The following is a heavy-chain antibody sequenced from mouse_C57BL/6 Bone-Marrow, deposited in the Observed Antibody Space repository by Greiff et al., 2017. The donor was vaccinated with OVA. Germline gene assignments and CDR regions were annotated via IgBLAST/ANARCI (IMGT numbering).Heavy chain of an antibody. D-gene: IGHD1-1*01. Sequence: DVKLVESGGGLVQPKGSLKLSCAASGFSFNTYAMNWVRQAPGKGLEWVARIRSKSNNYATYYADSVKDRFTISRDDSESMLYLQMNNLKTEDTAMYYCVRDGSSFNWYFDVWGTGTTVTVSS. CDR1: GFSFNTYA. V-gene: IGHV10-1*01. CDR3: VRDGSSFNWYFDV. J-gene: IGHJ1*03. CDR2: IRSKSNNYAT.